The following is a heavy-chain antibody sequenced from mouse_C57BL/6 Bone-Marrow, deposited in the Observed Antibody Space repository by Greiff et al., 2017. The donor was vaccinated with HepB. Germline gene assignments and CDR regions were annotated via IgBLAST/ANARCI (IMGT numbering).Heavy chain of an antibody. CDR3: AGDVLRGYFDV. J-gene: IGHJ1*03. D-gene: IGHD1-1*01. Sequence: EVQVVESGGGLEQSGRSLRLSCATSGFTFSDFYMEWVRQAPGKGLEWIAASRNKANDYTTEYSASVKGRFIVSRDTSQSILYLQMNALRAEDTAISYCAGDVLRGYFDVWGTGTTVTVSS. CDR2: SRNKANDYTT. V-gene: IGHV7-1*01. CDR1: GFTFSDFY.